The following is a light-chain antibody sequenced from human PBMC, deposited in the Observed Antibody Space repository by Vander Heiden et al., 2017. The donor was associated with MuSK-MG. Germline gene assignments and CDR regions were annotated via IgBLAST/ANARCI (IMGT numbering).Light chain of an antibody. Sequence: DIVLTQSPLSLSVTLGQPASISCRSSQSLVYSDGNTSLNWFHQRPGQSPRRLIYKISNRDSGVPDRFGGSGSGTDFTLKISRVEADDVGVYYCMQGTYWPLTFGGGTKVEIK. V-gene: IGKV2-30*01. CDR3: MQGTYWPLT. CDR2: KIS. J-gene: IGKJ4*01. CDR1: QSLVYSDGNTS.